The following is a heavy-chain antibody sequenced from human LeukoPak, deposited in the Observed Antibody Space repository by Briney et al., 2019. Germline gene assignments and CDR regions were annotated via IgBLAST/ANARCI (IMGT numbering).Heavy chain of an antibody. J-gene: IGHJ5*02. V-gene: IGHV4-59*01. CDR1: GVSISSYY. Sequence: NASETLSLTCTVSGVSISSYYWSWIRQSPGKGLECIGYIHYTGSTNYNPSLKSRVTISVETSKNQFSLKLKSVTAADTAVYYCARGGYYGSGNDFRFDPWGQGTLVTVSS. D-gene: IGHD3-10*01. CDR2: IHYTGST. CDR3: ARGGYYGSGNDFRFDP.